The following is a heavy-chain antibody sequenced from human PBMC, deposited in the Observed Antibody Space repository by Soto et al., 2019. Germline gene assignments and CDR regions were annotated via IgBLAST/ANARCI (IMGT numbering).Heavy chain of an antibody. D-gene: IGHD1-7*01. CDR3: ASRDPGTSVDY. J-gene: IGHJ4*02. CDR1: GGSFISNNW. Sequence: KASETLSLTCAVSGGSFISNNWWTWVCQPPGQGLEWIGEIYRTGSTNYNPSLKSRVTISLDKSENQFSLKVTSLTAADTAVYYCASRDPGTSVDYWGQGTLVTVSS. V-gene: IGHV4-4*02. CDR2: IYRTGST.